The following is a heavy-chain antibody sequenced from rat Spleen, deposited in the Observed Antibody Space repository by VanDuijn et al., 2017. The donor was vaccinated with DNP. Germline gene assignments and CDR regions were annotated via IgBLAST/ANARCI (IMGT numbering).Heavy chain of an antibody. CDR3: VRRGGKGLFSK. CDR1: GFTFSDYN. V-gene: IGHV5-7*01. CDR2: ISYDGSST. Sequence: EVQLVESGGGLVQPGRSLKLSCAASGFTFSDYNMAWVRQAPKKGLEWVATISYDGSSTYYRDSVKGRFTISRDNAKSNLDLQMDSLRSEDTATYYCVRRGGKGLFSKWGQGTLVTVSS. J-gene: IGHJ3*01. D-gene: IGHD3-1*01.